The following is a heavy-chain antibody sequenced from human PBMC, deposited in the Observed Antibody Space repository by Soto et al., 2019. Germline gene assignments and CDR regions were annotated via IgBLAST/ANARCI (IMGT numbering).Heavy chain of an antibody. CDR2: IWYDGSNK. D-gene: IGHD1-1*01. V-gene: IGHV3-33*01. Sequence: GGSLRLSCAASGFTFSSYGMHWVRQAPGKGLEWVAVIWYDGSNKYYADSVKGRFTISRDNSKNTLYLQMNSLRAEDTAVYYCAREDWNDPYYYGMDVWGQGTTVTVS. CDR3: AREDWNDPYYYGMDV. CDR1: GFTFSSYG. J-gene: IGHJ6*02.